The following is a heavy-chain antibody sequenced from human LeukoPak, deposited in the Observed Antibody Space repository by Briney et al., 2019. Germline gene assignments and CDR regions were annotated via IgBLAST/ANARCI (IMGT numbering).Heavy chain of an antibody. Sequence: GGSLRLSCTASGFTFNNSYMSWLRQAPGKGLEWVGRIKTKLDCGTTEYAAPVKCIFTISRDDSKNTLYLQMLSLETEDTAVYSCAAGGPLVVGTQAFDFWGQGTLVTVSS. CDR2: IKTKLDCGTT. V-gene: IGHV3-15*01. D-gene: IGHD2-15*01. CDR3: AAGGPLVVGTQAFDF. J-gene: IGHJ4*02. CDR1: GFTFNNSY.